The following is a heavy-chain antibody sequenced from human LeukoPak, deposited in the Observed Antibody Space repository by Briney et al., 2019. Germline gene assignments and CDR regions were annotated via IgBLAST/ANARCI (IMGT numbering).Heavy chain of an antibody. CDR2: VRGSGGGT. Sequence: GGSLRLSCAASGFTFNLYAMMWVRQTPGKGLEWVSAVRGSGGGTQYADSVKGRFTVSRDNSRNTLFLQMNRLRAEDTAVYFCARDPNGDYIGAFEFWGQGTMVIVSS. J-gene: IGHJ3*01. CDR3: ARDPNGDYIGAFEF. CDR1: GFTFNLYA. V-gene: IGHV3-23*01. D-gene: IGHD4-17*01.